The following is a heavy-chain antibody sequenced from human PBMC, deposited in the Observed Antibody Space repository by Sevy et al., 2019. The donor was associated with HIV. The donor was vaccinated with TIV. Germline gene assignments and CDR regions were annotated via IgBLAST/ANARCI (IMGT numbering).Heavy chain of an antibody. CDR2: IRSKAYGGTT. D-gene: IGHD3-22*01. V-gene: IGHV3-49*03. Sequence: GGSLRLSCTASGFTFGDYAMSWFRQAPGKGLEWVGFIRSKAYGGTTEYAASVKGRFTISRDDSKSIAYLQMNSLKTEDTAVYYCTRDYRGDSSGYYPGSMYWGQGTPVTVSS. CDR1: GFTFGDYA. J-gene: IGHJ4*02. CDR3: TRDYRGDSSGYYPGSMY.